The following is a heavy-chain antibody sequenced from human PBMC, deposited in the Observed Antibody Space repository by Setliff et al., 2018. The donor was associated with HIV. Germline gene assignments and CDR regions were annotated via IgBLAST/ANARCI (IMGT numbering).Heavy chain of an antibody. D-gene: IGHD1-1*01. J-gene: IGHJ4*02. Sequence: GGSLRLSCAPSGFRFSDYTMTWVRQAPGKGLECVSYLGKSNSRITYAGSVKGRFTISGDNAKNTLYLQINSLTSEDTAVYYCARDLNWAFDYWGQGILVTVSS. CDR3: ARDLNWAFDY. CDR1: GFRFSDYT. V-gene: IGHV3-48*01. CDR2: LGKSNSRI.